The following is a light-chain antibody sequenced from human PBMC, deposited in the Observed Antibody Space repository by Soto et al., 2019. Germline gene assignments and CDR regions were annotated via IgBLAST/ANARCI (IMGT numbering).Light chain of an antibody. Sequence: EIVLADTPSTLSLSPGERATRSCRAIQSGSSSYLGWYQQKPGQAPRLLIYGASTRATGIPARFSGSGSGTEFTLTISSLQSEDFAVYYCQQYNNWPPLTFGGGTKVDNK. J-gene: IGKJ4*01. V-gene: IGKV3D-15*01. CDR3: QQYNNWPPLT. CDR1: QSGSSSY. CDR2: GAS.